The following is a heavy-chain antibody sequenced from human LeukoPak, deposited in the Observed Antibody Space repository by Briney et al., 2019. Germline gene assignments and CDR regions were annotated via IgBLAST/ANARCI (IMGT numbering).Heavy chain of an antibody. CDR1: GFTFSSYA. D-gene: IGHD3-22*01. J-gene: IGHJ4*02. CDR3: AKAPYYYDSSGYYSFFDY. CDR2: ISGSGSST. Sequence: PGGSLRLSCAASGFTFSSYAMSWVRQAPGKGLEWVSAISGSGSSTYYADSVKGRFTISRDNSKNTLYLQMNSLRAEDTAVYYCAKAPYYYDSSGYYSFFDYWGQGTLVTVSS. V-gene: IGHV3-23*01.